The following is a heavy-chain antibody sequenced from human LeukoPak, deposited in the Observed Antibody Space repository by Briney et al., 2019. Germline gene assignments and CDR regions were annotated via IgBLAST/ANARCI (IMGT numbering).Heavy chain of an antibody. CDR3: ARPYDSSGYSLTGY. Sequence: GESLKISCKGSGYSFTSYWIGWVRQMPGKGLEWMGILYPGDSDTRYSPSFQGQVTISADKSISTAYLHSSSLKASNTAMYYCARPYDSSGYSLTGYWGQGTLVTVSS. CDR2: LYPGDSDT. CDR1: GYSFTSYW. V-gene: IGHV5-51*01. J-gene: IGHJ4*02. D-gene: IGHD3-22*01.